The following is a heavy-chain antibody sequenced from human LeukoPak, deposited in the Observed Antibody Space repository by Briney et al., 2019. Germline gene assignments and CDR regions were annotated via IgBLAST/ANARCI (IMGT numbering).Heavy chain of an antibody. CDR1: GDSISSYY. Sequence: SETLSLTCTVSGDSISSYYWSWIRQPPGKGLEWIGDIYYSGSTDYNASLKSRVTISVNTYNTLFPLKLSSVAAAATAVYCCARARGLDSAFDYWGQGTLVTVSS. J-gene: IGHJ4*02. CDR2: IYYSGST. D-gene: IGHD3-10*01. V-gene: IGHV4-59*01. CDR3: ARARGLDSAFDY.